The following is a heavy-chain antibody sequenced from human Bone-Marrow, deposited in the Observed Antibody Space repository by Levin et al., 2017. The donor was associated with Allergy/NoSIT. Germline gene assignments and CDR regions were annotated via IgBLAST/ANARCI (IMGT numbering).Heavy chain of an antibody. CDR1: GFTFSASY. D-gene: IGHD6-6*01. Sequence: GASVKVSCAASGFTFSASYMSWIRQAPGKGLEWISYISGSGSNIYHADSVKGRFTISRDNAKNSLFLQMNSLRADDTAVYYCARPHDSSLDYWGQGTLVTVSS. CDR3: ARPHDSSLDY. CDR2: ISGSGSNI. V-gene: IGHV3-11*01. J-gene: IGHJ4*02.